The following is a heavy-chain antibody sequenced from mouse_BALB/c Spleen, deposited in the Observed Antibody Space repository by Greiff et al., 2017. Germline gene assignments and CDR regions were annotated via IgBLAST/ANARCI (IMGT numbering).Heavy chain of an antibody. D-gene: IGHD2-10*01. CDR1: GFSLTGYG. V-gene: IGHV2-6-7*01. CDR3: ARAYYGNYVGNAMDY. J-gene: IGHJ4*01. Sequence: QVTLKESGPGLVAPSQSLSITCTVSGFSLTGYGVNWVRQPPGKGLEWLGMIWGDGSTDYNSALKSRLSISKDNSKSQVFLKMNSLQTDDTARYYCARAYYGNYVGNAMDYWGQGTSVTVSS. CDR2: IWGDGST.